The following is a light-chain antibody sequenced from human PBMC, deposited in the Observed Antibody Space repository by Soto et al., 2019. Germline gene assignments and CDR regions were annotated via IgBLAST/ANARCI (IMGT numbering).Light chain of an antibody. CDR1: CSDVGGYNY. CDR3: TSYTRSSTRV. J-gene: IGLJ3*02. CDR2: EVS. V-gene: IGLV2-14*01. Sequence: QSALTQPASVSGSPGQSITISCTGTCSDVGGYNYVSWYQQHPGKAPKLMIYEVSNRPSGVSNRFSGSKSGNTASLTISGLQAEDEADHYCTSYTRSSTRVFGGGTKLTVL.